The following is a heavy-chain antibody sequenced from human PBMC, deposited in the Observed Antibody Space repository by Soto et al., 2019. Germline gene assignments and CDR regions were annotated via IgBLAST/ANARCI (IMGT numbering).Heavy chain of an antibody. CDR3: ARVHPEGSGPLYYFDY. Sequence: QVQLVESGGGVVQPGRSLRLSCAASGFTFSSYAMHWVRQAPGKGLERVAVISYDGSKKYYADSVKGRFTISRDNSKNRLYLQMNSLRAEDTAVYYCARVHPEGSGPLYYFDYWGQGTLVTVSS. CDR1: GFTFSSYA. D-gene: IGHD2-15*01. CDR2: ISYDGSKK. J-gene: IGHJ4*02. V-gene: IGHV3-30-3*01.